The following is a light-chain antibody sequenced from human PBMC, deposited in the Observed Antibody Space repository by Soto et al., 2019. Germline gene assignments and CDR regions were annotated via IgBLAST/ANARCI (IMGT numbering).Light chain of an antibody. J-gene: IGLJ2*01. CDR1: SSDVGGYNY. CDR3: SSYAGNNNFVV. Sequence: QSALTQPRSVSGSPGQSVAISCTGTSSDVGGYNYVSWYQQYPGKAPKLMIYDVSQRPSGVPDRFSGSKSDNTASLTVSGLQAEDEADYYCSSYAGNNNFVVFGGGTKLTVL. CDR2: DVS. V-gene: IGLV2-11*01.